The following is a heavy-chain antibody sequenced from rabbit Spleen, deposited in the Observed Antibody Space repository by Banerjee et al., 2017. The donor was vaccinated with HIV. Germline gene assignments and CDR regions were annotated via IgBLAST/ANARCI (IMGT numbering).Heavy chain of an antibody. J-gene: IGHJ4*01. CDR2: IYTGSSGDT. Sequence: QSLEESGGGLVKPGGTLTLTCKASGFDLSSSYYMCWVRQAPGKGLEWIACIYTGSSGDTYYASWAKGRFTISKTSSTTVTLQMTSLTVADTATYFCARNGAGSNFAFKLWGPGTLVTVS. D-gene: IGHD4-2*01. V-gene: IGHV1S40*01. CDR1: GFDLSSSYY. CDR3: ARNGAGSNFAFKL.